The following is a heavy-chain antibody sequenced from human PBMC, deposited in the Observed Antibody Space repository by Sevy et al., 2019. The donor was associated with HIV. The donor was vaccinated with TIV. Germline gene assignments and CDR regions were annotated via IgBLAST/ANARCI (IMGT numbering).Heavy chain of an antibody. Sequence: GGSLRLSCAASGFTFSNYAMSWVRQAPGKGLEWVSGISNNGGGTYGLYYVNSVKGRFAISRDNARNTLYLQMNSLRAEDTAVYYCAKEVEGHGTPMFDYWGQGTPVTVSS. V-gene: IGHV3-23*01. CDR1: GFTFSNYA. D-gene: IGHD6-13*01. CDR3: AKEVEGHGTPMFDY. J-gene: IGHJ4*02. CDR2: ISNNGGGTYGL.